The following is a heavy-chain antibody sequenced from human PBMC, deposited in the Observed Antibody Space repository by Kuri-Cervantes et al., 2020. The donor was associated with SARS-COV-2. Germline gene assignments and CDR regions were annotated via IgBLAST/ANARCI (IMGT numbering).Heavy chain of an antibody. CDR1: GGTFSSYA. CDR2: IIPIFGTA. V-gene: IGHV1-69*13. J-gene: IGHJ6*03. CDR3: ARLDVDYDYVWGSYRYHYMDV. Sequence: SVKVSCKASGGTFSSYAISWVRQAPGQGLERMGGIIPIFGTANYAQKFQGRVTITADESTSTAYMELSSLRSEDTAVYYCARLDVDYDYVWGSYRYHYMDVRGKGTTVTVSS. D-gene: IGHD3-16*02.